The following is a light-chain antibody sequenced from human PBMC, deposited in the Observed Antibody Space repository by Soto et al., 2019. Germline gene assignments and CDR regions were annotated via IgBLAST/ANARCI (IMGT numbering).Light chain of an antibody. CDR1: QSVSSN. Sequence: EIVMTQSPATLSVSPGERATLSCRASQSVSSNLAWYQQKPGQAPRLLIYGASTRATGIPARFSGSGSGTEFTLTISSLQSEAFAVYYRQQCPPLTTFGQGTKLEIK. V-gene: IGKV3-15*01. CDR3: QQCPPLTT. CDR2: GAS. J-gene: IGKJ2*01.